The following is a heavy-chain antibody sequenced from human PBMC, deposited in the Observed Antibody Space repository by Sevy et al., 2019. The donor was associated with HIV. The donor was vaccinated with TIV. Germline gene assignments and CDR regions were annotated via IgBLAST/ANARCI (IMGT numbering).Heavy chain of an antibody. Sequence: SETLSLTCTVSGGSISSSNSYYWAWIRQPPGKGLEWIGTIFYTGRTYYSPSLKSRLTISVDIFKNQFSLQLSSVTAAETAVYYCARYPDSSGFTGYYFDSWGQGTQVTVSS. CDR3: ARYPDSSGFTGYYFDS. V-gene: IGHV4-39*01. CDR2: IFYTGRT. CDR1: GGSISSSNSYY. J-gene: IGHJ4*02. D-gene: IGHD3-22*01.